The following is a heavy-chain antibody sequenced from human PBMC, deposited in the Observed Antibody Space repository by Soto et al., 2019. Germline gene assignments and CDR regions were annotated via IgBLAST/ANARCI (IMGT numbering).Heavy chain of an antibody. J-gene: IGHJ4*02. CDR3: ARATGTFDYGDSLDY. D-gene: IGHD4-17*01. V-gene: IGHV3-33*01. Sequence: QVQLVESGGGVVQPGRSLRLSCAASGFTFSSYGMHWVRQAPGKGREWVAVIWYDGSNKYYADSVKGRFTISRDNSTNTLYLQMNSLRAEDTAVYYCARATGTFDYGDSLDYWGQGTLVTVSS. CDR1: GFTFSSYG. CDR2: IWYDGSNK.